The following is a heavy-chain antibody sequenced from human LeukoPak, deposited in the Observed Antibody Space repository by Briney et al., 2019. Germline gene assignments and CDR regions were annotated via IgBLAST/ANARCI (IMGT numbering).Heavy chain of an antibody. D-gene: IGHD3-10*01. Sequence: GGSLRLSCAASGFTFSNYVIHWVRQAPGKGLEWVTLIWYDGSNQHYADSVKGRFTISRDNSKNTLYLQMNSLRAEGAAVYYCAREGGSGSYSTFFDYWGQGTLVTVSS. CDR1: GFTFSNYV. J-gene: IGHJ4*02. CDR3: AREGGSGSYSTFFDY. CDR2: IWYDGSNQ. V-gene: IGHV3-33*01.